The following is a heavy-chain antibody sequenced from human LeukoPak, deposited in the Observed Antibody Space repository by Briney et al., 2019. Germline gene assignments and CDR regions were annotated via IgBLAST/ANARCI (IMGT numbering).Heavy chain of an antibody. CDR2: IYPGDSDT. CDR1: GYSFTSYW. V-gene: IGHV5-51*01. Sequence: GESLKISCKGSGYSFTSYWIGWVRQMPGKGLEWMVIIYPGDSDTRYSPSFQGQVTISADKSINTAYLQWSSLKASDTAMYYCARLFYYHTSGPFDYWGLGTLVTVSS. D-gene: IGHD3-22*01. J-gene: IGHJ4*02. CDR3: ARLFYYHTSGPFDY.